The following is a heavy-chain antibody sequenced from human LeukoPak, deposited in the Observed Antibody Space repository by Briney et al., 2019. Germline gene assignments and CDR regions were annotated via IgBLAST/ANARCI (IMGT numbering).Heavy chain of an antibody. Sequence: SETLSLTCTVSSGSFSSGGYYWSWIRQHPGKGLEWIGYIHYSGSNYYNPSLKSRVTISVDTSKKQFSLKMNSVTAADTAVYYCARSLTISFDYWGQGTLVTVS. CDR2: IHYSGSN. J-gene: IGHJ4*02. CDR1: SGSFSSGGYY. D-gene: IGHD4-11*01. V-gene: IGHV4-31*03. CDR3: ARSLTISFDY.